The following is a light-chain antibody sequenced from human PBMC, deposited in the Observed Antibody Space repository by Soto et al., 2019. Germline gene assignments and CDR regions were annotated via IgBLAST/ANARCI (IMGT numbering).Light chain of an antibody. V-gene: IGLV2-14*01. J-gene: IGLJ2*01. CDR3: SSYTSSGPLMV. CDR2: DVS. Sequence: QSALTQPASVSGSTGQSITIPCTGTSSDVGGYNYVSWYQQHPGKAPKLMIYDVSNRPPGVSNRFSGSKSGNTASLTISGLQAEDEAGSCCSSYTSSGPLMVFGGGATLTVL. CDR1: SSDVGGYNY.